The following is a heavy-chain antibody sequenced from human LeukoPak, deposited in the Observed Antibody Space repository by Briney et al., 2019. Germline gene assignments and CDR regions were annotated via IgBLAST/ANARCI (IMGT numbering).Heavy chain of an antibody. J-gene: IGHJ5*02. V-gene: IGHV4-31*03. CDR2: IYFNGNT. D-gene: IGHD4-23*01. CDR3: ARDRDGANSNWFDP. Sequence: SETLSLTCTVSGGSISSANFYWNWIRQHPHPGKGLEWIGSIYFNGNTLYNPSLKSRLTISIDTSKNQFSLKLTSLTAADTAMYYCARDRDGANSNWFDPWGQGTLVTASS. CDR1: GGSISSANFY.